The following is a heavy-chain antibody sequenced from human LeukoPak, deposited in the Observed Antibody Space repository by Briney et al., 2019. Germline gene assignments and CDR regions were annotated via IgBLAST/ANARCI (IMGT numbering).Heavy chain of an antibody. J-gene: IGHJ4*02. V-gene: IGHV3-49*04. Sequence: GGSLRLSCTASGFTFGDYAMSWVRQAPGKGLEWVGFIRSKAYGGTTEYAASVKGRFTISRDDSKSIAYLQMNSLKTEDTAVYYCTRDGLDYYGSGSYREIGSDYWGQGTLVTVSS. CDR3: TRDGLDYYGSGSYREIGSDY. CDR1: GFTFGDYA. CDR2: IRSKAYGGTT. D-gene: IGHD3-10*01.